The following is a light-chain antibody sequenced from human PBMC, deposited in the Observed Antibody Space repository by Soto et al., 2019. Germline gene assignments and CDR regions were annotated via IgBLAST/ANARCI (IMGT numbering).Light chain of an antibody. J-gene: IGKJ2*01. CDR1: QSISTY. V-gene: IGKV1-39*01. CDR3: QQSFSTPRT. Sequence: DIQMTQSPSSLPASVGDRVTITCRTNQSISTYLNWYQQKPGKAPQLLIYGASGLQSGVPSRVSGSGLGTEFTRSISSLQPEDFATYYCQQSFSTPRTFGQGTKLEIK. CDR2: GAS.